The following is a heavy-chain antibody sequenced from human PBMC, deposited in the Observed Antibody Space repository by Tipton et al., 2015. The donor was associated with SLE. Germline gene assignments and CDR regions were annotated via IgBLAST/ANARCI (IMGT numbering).Heavy chain of an antibody. V-gene: IGHV4-59*01. D-gene: IGHD3-3*01. CDR3: ARLGGDEGLEWIHLGYFDL. J-gene: IGHJ2*01. CDR2: IYYTGST. Sequence: TLSLTCTVSGESMKTFYWSWIRQVPGKGLDLIGYIYYTGSTYYNPSLESRVTISVDTSKNHFSLNLRSVTAADTAFYYCARLGGDEGLEWIHLGYFDLWGRGTLVTVSS. CDR1: GESMKTFY.